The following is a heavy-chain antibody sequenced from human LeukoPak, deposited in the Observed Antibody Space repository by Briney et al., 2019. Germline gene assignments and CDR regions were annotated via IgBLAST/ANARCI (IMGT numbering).Heavy chain of an antibody. CDR2: INHSGST. J-gene: IGHJ3*02. CDR3: ARGHGYSSSWYIGAFDI. D-gene: IGHD6-13*01. Sequence: SETLSLTCAVYGGSFSGYYWSWIRQPPGKGLEWIGEINHSGSTNYNPSLKSRVTISVDTSKNQFSLKLSSVTAADTAVYYCARGHGYSSSWYIGAFDIWGQGTMVTVSS. CDR1: GGSFSGYY. V-gene: IGHV4-34*01.